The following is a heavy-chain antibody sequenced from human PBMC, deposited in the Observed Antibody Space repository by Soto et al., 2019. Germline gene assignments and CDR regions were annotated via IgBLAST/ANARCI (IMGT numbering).Heavy chain of an antibody. CDR3: ARDSPIFGVVVRGDNWFDP. Sequence: ASVKVSCKASGYTFTSYGIRWVRQAPGQGLEWMGWISAYNGNTNYAQKLQGRVTMTTDTSTSTAYMELRSLRSDDTAVYYCARDSPIFGVVVRGDNWFDPWGQGTLVTVSS. J-gene: IGHJ5*02. D-gene: IGHD3-3*01. CDR2: ISAYNGNT. V-gene: IGHV1-18*01. CDR1: GYTFTSYG.